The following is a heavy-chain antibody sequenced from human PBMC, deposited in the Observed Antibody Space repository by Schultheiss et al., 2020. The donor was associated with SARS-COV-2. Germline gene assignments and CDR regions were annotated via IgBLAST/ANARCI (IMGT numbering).Heavy chain of an antibody. CDR2: IIPIFGTA. Sequence: SVKVSCKASGGTFSSYAISWVRQAPGQGLEWMGGIIPIFGTANYAQKFQGRVTITADESTSTAYMELSSLRSEDTAVYYCARDLTISGYDILTGYNDAFDIWGQGTMVTVSS. CDR3: ARDLTISGYDILTGYNDAFDI. CDR1: GGTFSSYA. D-gene: IGHD3-9*01. J-gene: IGHJ3*02. V-gene: IGHV1-69*13.